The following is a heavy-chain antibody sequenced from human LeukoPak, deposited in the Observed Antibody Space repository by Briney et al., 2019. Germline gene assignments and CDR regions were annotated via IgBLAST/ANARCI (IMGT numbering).Heavy chain of an antibody. D-gene: IGHD2-2*01. J-gene: IGHJ5*02. CDR2: INPSGCST. Sequence: GASVKVSCKASGYTFTSYYMHWVRQAPGQGLEWMGIINPSGCSTSYAQKFQGRVTMTRDMSTSTVYMELSSLRSEDTAVYYCARVIRRCSSTSCYPYNSHNWFDPWGQGTLVTVSS. CDR3: ARVIRRCSSTSCYPYNSHNWFDP. V-gene: IGHV1-46*01. CDR1: GYTFTSYY.